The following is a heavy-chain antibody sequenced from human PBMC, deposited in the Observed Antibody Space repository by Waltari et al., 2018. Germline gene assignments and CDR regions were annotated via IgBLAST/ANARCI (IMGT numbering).Heavy chain of an antibody. J-gene: IGHJ4*02. D-gene: IGHD7-27*01. V-gene: IGHV1-8*01. CDR2: MNPNNGQT. CDR1: GSTFTSYD. Sequence: QVQLVQSGAEVKKPGASVKVSCKASGSTFTSYDINWVRQATGQGLEWLGWMNPNNGQTGYAQKFQGRVSLTRSTSISTAYMELSSLTSDDTAVYYCMRNVALTGDFDYWGQGTLVTVSS. CDR3: MRNVALTGDFDY.